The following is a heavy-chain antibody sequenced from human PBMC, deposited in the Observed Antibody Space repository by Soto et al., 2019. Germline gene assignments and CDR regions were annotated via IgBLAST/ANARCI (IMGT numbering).Heavy chain of an antibody. CDR2: IYHSGST. D-gene: IGHD4-17*01. Sequence: NPSETLSLTCAVSGYSISSGYYWGWIRQPPGKGLEWIGSIYHSGSTYYNPSLKSRVTISVDTSKNQFSLKLSSVTAADTAVYYCARVDYGDYVLDYWGQGTLVTVSS. CDR1: GYSISSGYY. J-gene: IGHJ4*02. CDR3: ARVDYGDYVLDY. V-gene: IGHV4-38-2*01.